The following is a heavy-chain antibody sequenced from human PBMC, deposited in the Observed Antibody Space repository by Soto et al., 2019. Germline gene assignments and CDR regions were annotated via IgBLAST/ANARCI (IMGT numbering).Heavy chain of an antibody. CDR1: GGTFNRET. CDR2: IIPVLDLA. CDR3: ARGGKLGGDLDV. V-gene: IGHV1-69*02. D-gene: IGHD3-10*01. J-gene: IGHJ6*04. Sequence: QAQLVQSGAEVKKPGSSVKVSCKASGGTFNRETFSWVRQAPGQGLQWMGRIIPVLDLADYAQKFEGRVTITADTSTTTVYLELSGLVSDDTAVYYCARGGKLGGDLDVWGKGTPVIVSS.